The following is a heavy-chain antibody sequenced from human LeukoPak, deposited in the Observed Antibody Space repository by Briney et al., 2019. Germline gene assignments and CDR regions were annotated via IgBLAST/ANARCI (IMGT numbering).Heavy chain of an antibody. CDR3: AKVLWAAGAKGPLDY. V-gene: IGHV3-23*01. D-gene: IGHD6-13*01. Sequence: PGGSLRLSCAASGFTFSSYAMSWVRQAPGKGLEWVSAISGSGGSTYYADSVKGRFTISRDNSNNTLYLQMNSLRPEDTGVYYCAKVLWAAGAKGPLDYWDQGTLVTVSS. CDR1: GFTFSSYA. J-gene: IGHJ4*02. CDR2: ISGSGGST.